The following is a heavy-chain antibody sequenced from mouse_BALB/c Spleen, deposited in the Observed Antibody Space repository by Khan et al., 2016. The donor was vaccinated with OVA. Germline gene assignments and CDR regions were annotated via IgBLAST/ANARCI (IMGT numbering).Heavy chain of an antibody. D-gene: IGHD1-1*01. Sequence: VQLQQSGAELVRPGVSVKISCKGSGYTFTDFTIHWVKQSHALSLEWIGVISTYYGDVTYNQKFKGKATMTVDKSSSKTYMELARLTSEDSAIXYCTRGAGGSRLSYWGQGTLVTVSA. J-gene: IGHJ3*01. CDR2: ISTYYGDV. CDR3: TRGAGGSRLSY. CDR1: GYTFTDFT. V-gene: IGHV1S137*01.